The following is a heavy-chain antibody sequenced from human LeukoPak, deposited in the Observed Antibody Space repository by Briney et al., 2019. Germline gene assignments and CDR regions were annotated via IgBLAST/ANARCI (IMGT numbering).Heavy chain of an antibody. CDR2: ISGSGGST. Sequence: GGSLRLSCAASGFTFSSYAMSWVRQAPGKGLEWVSAISGSGGSTYYADSVKGRSTISRDNSKNTLYLQMNSLRAEDTAEYYCAKDEGPGIAVAWGQGTLVTVSS. V-gene: IGHV3-23*01. D-gene: IGHD6-19*01. CDR1: GFTFSSYA. CDR3: AKDEGPGIAVA. J-gene: IGHJ4*02.